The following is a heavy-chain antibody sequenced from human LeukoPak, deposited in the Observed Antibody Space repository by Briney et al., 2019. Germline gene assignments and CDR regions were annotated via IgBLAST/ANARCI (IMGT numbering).Heavy chain of an antibody. CDR1: GFTFSSYS. CDR3: AKATMGYFDWLLTDYFDY. D-gene: IGHD3-9*01. Sequence: GGSLRLSCAASGFTFSSYSMNWVRQAPGKGLEWVSSISSSSSYIYYADSVKGRFTISRDNAKNSLYLQMNSLRAEDTAVYYCAKATMGYFDWLLTDYFDYWGQGTLVTVSS. J-gene: IGHJ4*02. CDR2: ISSSSSYI. V-gene: IGHV3-21*04.